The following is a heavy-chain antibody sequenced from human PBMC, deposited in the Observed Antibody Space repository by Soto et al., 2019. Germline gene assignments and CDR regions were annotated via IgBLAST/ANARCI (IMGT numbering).Heavy chain of an antibody. CDR2: INYSGNT. J-gene: IGHJ4*02. Sequence: SETLSLTCTVSGVSISSHYWNWIRQPPGKGLEWIGYINYSGNTNYNPSLKSRVTISLDTSKSQFSLKLNSVTAADTAVYYCAIGGGGSGSQDFHYWGQGNMVTVS. CDR1: GVSISSHY. CDR3: AIGGGGSGSQDFHY. V-gene: IGHV4-59*11. D-gene: IGHD3-10*01.